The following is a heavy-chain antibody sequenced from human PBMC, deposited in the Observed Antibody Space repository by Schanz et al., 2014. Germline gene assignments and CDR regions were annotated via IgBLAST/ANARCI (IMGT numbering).Heavy chain of an antibody. J-gene: IGHJ4*02. CDR2: IKQDESER. V-gene: IGHV3-7*01. Sequence: VQLVESGGALVQPGGSLRLSCSASGFTFSDHWMSWVRQPPGKGLEWVANIKQDESERSYVDSVKGRFTISRDNAKNSLYLQMNSLRAEDTAVYYCARDKGGYYPFDYWGQGTLVTVSS. D-gene: IGHD3-3*01. CDR1: GFTFSDHW. CDR3: ARDKGGYYPFDY.